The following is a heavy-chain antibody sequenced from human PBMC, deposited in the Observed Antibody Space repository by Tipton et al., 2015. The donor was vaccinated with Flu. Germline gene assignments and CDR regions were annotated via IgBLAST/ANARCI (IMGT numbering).Heavy chain of an antibody. J-gene: IGHJ6*02. CDR3: ARGGYSGKYYGMDV. D-gene: IGHD1-26*01. CDR2: IWYDGNNK. V-gene: IGHV3-33*01. CDR1: GFTFSSYG. Sequence: SLRLSCAASGFTFSSYGMHWVRQAPGKGLEWMVVIWYDGNNKNYADSVKGRVTVSRDNSKNTLYLQMNSLRAEDTAVYYCARGGYSGKYYGMDVWGQGTTVTVSS.